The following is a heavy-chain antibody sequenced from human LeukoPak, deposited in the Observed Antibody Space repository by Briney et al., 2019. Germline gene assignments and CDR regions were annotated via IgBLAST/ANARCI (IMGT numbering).Heavy chain of an antibody. CDR3: AIGHGGNAPMDY. CDR2: IIPLFGIA. CDR1: GGAFSSSA. Sequence: GASVKVSCKASGGAFSSSAITWVRQARGQGLEWMGGIIPLFGIANYAQKFRGRVTFTADGPTTTAYMDLSSLTSDDTAVYYCAIGHGGNAPMDYWGQGTLVTVSS. V-gene: IGHV1-69*13. D-gene: IGHD4-23*01. J-gene: IGHJ4*02.